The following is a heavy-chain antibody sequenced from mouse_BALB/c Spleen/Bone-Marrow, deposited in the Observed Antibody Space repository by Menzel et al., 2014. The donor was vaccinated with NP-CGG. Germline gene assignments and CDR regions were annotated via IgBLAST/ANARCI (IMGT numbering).Heavy chain of an antibody. CDR2: ICGDGRT. D-gene: IGHD1-1*01. V-gene: IGHV2-6-7*01. CDR3: AIKYYESSFFFDY. CDR1: GFSFTDYC. Sequence: QVQLQQSGPGLVSPSPSVSITCTVSGFSFTDYCVNWVRQPQGKGLEWLGMICGDGRTDYNSTLKSRLSISKNNSKSQGFLKMNSLQTDDIAMYYSAIKYYESSFFFDYWVQGTTLTVSS. J-gene: IGHJ2*01.